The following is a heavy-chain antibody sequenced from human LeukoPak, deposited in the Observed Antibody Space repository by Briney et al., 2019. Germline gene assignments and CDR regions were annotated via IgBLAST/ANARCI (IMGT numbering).Heavy chain of an antibody. CDR2: IKQDGSEK. CDR3: ARAATADPYSYYYGLDV. D-gene: IGHD1-26*01. CDR1: GFTFSNAW. V-gene: IGHV3-7*04. Sequence: PGGSLRLSCAASGFTFSNAWMSWVRQAPGKGLEWVASIKQDGSEKYYVDSVKGRFTISRDNAKDSLYLQMNSLRAEDTAVYYCARAATADPYSYYYGLDVWGQGTTVTVSS. J-gene: IGHJ6*02.